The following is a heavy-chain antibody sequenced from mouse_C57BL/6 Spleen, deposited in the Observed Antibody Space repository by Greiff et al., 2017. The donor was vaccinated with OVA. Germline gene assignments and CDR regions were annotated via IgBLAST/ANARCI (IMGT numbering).Heavy chain of an antibody. CDR2: ISGGGGNT. Sequence: DVMLVESGGGLVKPGGSLKLSCAASGFTFSSYTMPWVRQTPEKRLEWVATISGGGGNTYYPDSVKGRFTISRDNAKNTLYLQMSSLRSEDTALYYCARHHYYGSSYFDYWGQGTTLTVSS. D-gene: IGHD1-1*01. CDR3: ARHHYYGSSYFDY. J-gene: IGHJ2*01. CDR1: GFTFSSYT. V-gene: IGHV5-9*01.